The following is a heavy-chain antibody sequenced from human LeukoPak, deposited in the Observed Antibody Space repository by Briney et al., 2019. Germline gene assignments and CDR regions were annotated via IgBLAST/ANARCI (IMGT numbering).Heavy chain of an antibody. D-gene: IGHD6-25*01. CDR3: AISIQAAAIPAFDY. Sequence: ASVKVSCKAPGNTFAGHNIHWMRQAPGQGLELMGWINPDRGGTDYARQFQGRVTMTSDTSIRAAYMELSSLVSEDSAVYFCAISIQAAAIPAFDYWGQGALVTVSS. CDR1: GNTFAGHN. V-gene: IGHV1-2*02. CDR2: INPDRGGT. J-gene: IGHJ4*02.